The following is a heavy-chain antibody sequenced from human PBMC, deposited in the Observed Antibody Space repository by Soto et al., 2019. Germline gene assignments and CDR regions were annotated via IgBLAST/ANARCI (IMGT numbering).Heavy chain of an antibody. D-gene: IGHD3-16*01. J-gene: IGHJ5*02. CDR2: IYHSGTT. V-gene: IGHV4-59*11. CDR1: GGSISSHY. CDR3: ARENDYWFDP. Sequence: SETLSLTCAVSGGSISSHYWGWIRQPPGKGLEWIGYIYHSGTTSYNPSVKSRVAISIDTSKNQFSLRLSSATAADTAVYYCARENDYWFDPWGQGTLVTVS.